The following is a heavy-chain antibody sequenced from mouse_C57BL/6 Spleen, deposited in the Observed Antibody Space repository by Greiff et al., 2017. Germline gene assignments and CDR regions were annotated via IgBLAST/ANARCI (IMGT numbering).Heavy chain of an antibody. Sequence: EVQGVESGGGLVKPGGSLKLSCAASGFTFSSYAMSWVRQTPEKRLEWVATISDGGSYTYYPDNVKGRFTISRDKAKNNRYLQMSHLKSEDTAMYYCARDGGSPYYFDYWGQGTTLTVSS. D-gene: IGHD1-1*02. V-gene: IGHV5-4*01. CDR3: ARDGGSPYYFDY. J-gene: IGHJ2*01. CDR1: GFTFSSYA. CDR2: ISDGGSYT.